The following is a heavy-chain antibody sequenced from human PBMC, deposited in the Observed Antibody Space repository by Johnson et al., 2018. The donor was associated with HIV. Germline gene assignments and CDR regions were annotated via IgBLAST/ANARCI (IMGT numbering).Heavy chain of an antibody. V-gene: IGHV3-74*01. D-gene: IGHD6-19*01. CDR3: ARDKAVGYSSGWHAFDI. CDR1: GFTVSSNY. J-gene: IGHJ3*02. CDR2: INSDGSST. Sequence: VQLVESGGGVVRPGGSLRLSCAASGFTVSSNYMSWVRQAPGKGLEWVSVINSDGSSTSYADSVKGRFTISRDNAKNTRYLQMNSLRAEDTAVYYCARDKAVGYSSGWHAFDIWGQGTMVTVSS.